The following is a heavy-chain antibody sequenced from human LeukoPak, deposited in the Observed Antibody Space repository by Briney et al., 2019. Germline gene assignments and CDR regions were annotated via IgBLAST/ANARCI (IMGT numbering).Heavy chain of an antibody. J-gene: IGHJ6*02. D-gene: IGHD6-13*01. CDR2: IIPIFGTA. V-gene: IGHV1-69*13. CDR1: GGTFSRYA. Sequence: ASVKVSCKASGGTFSRYAISWVRQAPGQGLEWMGGIIPIFGTANYAQKFQGRVTITADESTSTAYMELSSLRSEDTAVYYCARYSSSSYYYYGMDVWGQGTTVTVSS. CDR3: ARYSSSSYYYYGMDV.